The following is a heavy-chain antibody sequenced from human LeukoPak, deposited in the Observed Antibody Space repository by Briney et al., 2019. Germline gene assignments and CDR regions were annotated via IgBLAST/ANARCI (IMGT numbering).Heavy chain of an antibody. CDR3: ARTGDGYNYYNYYYMDV. D-gene: IGHD5-24*01. V-gene: IGHV4-59*01. CDR1: GGSISSYY. J-gene: IGHJ6*03. CDR2: IYYSGYT. Sequence: PSETLSLTCTVSGGSISSYYWSWIRQPPGKGLEWIGYIYYSGYTNYNPSLKSRVTISVDMPNNQFSLKMSSVTAADTAVYYCARTGDGYNYYNYYYMDVWGKGTTVTVTS.